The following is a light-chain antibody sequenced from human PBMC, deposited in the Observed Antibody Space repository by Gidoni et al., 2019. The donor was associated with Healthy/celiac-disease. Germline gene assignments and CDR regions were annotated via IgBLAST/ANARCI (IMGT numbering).Light chain of an antibody. J-gene: IGLJ1*01. CDR3: QSYDSSLSGSYV. V-gene: IGLV1-40*01. CDR2: GNS. CDR1: SSNIGAGYD. Sequence: QSVLTQPPSVSWSPGQRVTIPCTGSSSNIGAGYDVHGYQQLPGTAPKLLIYGNSNRPSGVPDRFSGSKSGTSASLAITGLQAEDEADYYCQSYDSSLSGSYVFGTGTKVTVL.